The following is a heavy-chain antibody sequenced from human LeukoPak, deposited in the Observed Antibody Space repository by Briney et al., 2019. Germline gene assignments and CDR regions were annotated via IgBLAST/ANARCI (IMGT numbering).Heavy chain of an antibody. J-gene: IGHJ5*01. D-gene: IGHD2-2*02. V-gene: IGHV1-2*02. CDR3: ARDREYCTRTSCYMTNWFDS. CDR1: GYTFTGYY. CDR2: INPNSGGT. Sequence: GASVKVSCKASGYTFTGYYIHWVRQAPGQGLEWMGWINPNSGGTNYAQKFQGRVTMTRDTSISTAYMELSRLRSDDTAVYYCARDREYCTRTSCYMTNWFDSWGQGTLVTVSS.